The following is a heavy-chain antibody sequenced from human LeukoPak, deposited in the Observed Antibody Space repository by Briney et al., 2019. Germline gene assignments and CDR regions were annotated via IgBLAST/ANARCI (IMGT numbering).Heavy chain of an antibody. V-gene: IGHV1-69*05. Sequence: SVKVSCKASGGTFSSYAISWVRQAPGQGLEWMGRIIPIFGTANYAQKFQGRVTITTDESTSTAYMELSSLRSEDTAVYYCAREMFSRPKPGYCSGGSCSNWFDPWGQGTLVTVSS. CDR1: GGTFSSYA. D-gene: IGHD2-15*01. CDR2: IIPIFGTA. CDR3: AREMFSRPKPGYCSGGSCSNWFDP. J-gene: IGHJ5*02.